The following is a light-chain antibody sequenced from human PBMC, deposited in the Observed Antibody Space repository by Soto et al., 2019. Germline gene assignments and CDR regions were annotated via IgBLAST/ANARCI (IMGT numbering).Light chain of an antibody. J-gene: IGKJ1*01. CDR3: QQYYSDWT. V-gene: IGKV1-5*01. Sequence: IQMTQSPATLSGSLGYRVTLTCRASQGISSYLAWYQQRAGKAPKLLIYEASNLESGVPSRFSGSGSGTEFTLTISSLQPDDFATYYCQQYYSDWTFGQGTKVDIK. CDR1: QGISSY. CDR2: EAS.